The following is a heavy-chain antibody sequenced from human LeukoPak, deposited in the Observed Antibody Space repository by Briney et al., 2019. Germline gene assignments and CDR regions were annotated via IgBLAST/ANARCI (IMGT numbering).Heavy chain of an antibody. J-gene: IGHJ6*02. CDR1: GLTFSNAW. CDR2: ISRGGNTI. D-gene: IGHD5-18*01. CDR3: ARIQVNYYYGMDV. V-gene: IGHV3-11*01. Sequence: GGSLRLSCAASGLTFSNAWMNWVRQAPGKGLEWISYISRGGNTIHYAESVKGRFTISRDNAKNSLYLQMNSLRAEDTAVYYCARIQVNYYYGMDVWGQGTTVTVS.